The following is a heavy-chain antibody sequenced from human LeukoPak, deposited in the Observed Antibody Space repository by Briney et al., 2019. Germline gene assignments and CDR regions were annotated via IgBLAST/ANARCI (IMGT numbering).Heavy chain of an antibody. CDR2: IIPILGIA. CDR3: ARGWRSSSWYNYFDY. CDR1: GGTFSSYA. V-gene: IGHV1-69*04. Sequence: SVKVSCKASGGTFSSYAISWVRQAPGQGLEWMGRIIPILGIANYAQKFQGRVTITADKSTSTAYMELSSPRSEDTAVYYCARGWRSSSWYNYFDYWGQGTLVTVSS. D-gene: IGHD6-13*01. J-gene: IGHJ4*02.